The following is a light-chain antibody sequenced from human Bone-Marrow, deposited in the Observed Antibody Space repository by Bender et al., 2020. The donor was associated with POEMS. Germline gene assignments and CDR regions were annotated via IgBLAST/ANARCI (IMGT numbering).Light chain of an antibody. CDR1: RSNIGSNT. CDR2: DNN. CDR3: ATWDDSLHGPV. V-gene: IGLV1-44*01. Sequence: QSVLTKPPSAPGTPGQRVTISCSGSRSNIGSNTVNWYQQVPGTAPKLLIHDNNQRPSGVPDRFSGSKSATSASLAISGLQSEDEADYYCATWDDSLHGPVFGGGTKLTVL. J-gene: IGLJ2*01.